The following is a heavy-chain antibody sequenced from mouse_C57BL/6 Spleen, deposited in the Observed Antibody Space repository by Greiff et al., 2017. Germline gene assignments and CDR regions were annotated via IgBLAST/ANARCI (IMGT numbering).Heavy chain of an antibody. Sequence: QVQLKQPGAELVRPGSSVKLSCKASGYTFTSYWMHWVKQRPIQGLEWIGNIDPSDSETHYNQKFKDKATLTVDKSSSTAYMQLSSLTSEDSAVYNCARWGPGYFDYWGQGTTLTVAS. D-gene: IGHD3-3*01. CDR2: IDPSDSET. CDR1: GYTFTSYW. CDR3: ARWGPGYFDY. V-gene: IGHV1-52*01. J-gene: IGHJ2*01.